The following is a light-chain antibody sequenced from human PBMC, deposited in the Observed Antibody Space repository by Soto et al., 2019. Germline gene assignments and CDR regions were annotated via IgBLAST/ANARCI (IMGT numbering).Light chain of an antibody. CDR3: QSYDIYTVV. Sequence: NFMLTQPHSVSESPGNTVTISCTSRLGSIASNYVQWYQPRTGRAPTIVIYEHNQSPSGVPDRFSGSTDGSSNSASLTISGLQTEDEADDYCQSYDIYTVVFGGGTKVTVL. J-gene: IGLJ2*01. CDR1: LGSIASNY. CDR2: EHN. V-gene: IGLV6-57*04.